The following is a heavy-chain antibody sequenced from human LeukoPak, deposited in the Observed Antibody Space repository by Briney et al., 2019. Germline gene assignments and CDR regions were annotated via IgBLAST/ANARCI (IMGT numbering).Heavy chain of an antibody. CDR2: ISGSGGST. CDR3: AKDKRVVGGRHGSYYYGMDV. J-gene: IGHJ6*02. CDR1: GFTFSSYA. D-gene: IGHD1-26*01. Sequence: PGGPLRLSCAASGFTFSSYAMSWVRQAPGKGLEWVSAISGSGGSTYYADSVKGRFTISRDNSKNTLYLQMNSLRAEDLAVYYCAKDKRVVGGRHGSYYYGMDVWGQGTTATVSS. V-gene: IGHV3-23*01.